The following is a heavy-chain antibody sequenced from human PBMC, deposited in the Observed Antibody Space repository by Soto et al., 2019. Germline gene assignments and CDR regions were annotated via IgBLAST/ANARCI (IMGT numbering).Heavy chain of an antibody. CDR2: MNPNSGNT. CDR1: GYTFTSYD. J-gene: IGHJ3*02. Sequence: QVQLVQSGAEVKKPGASVKVSCEASGYTFTSYDINWVRQATGQGLEWMGWMNPNSGNTGYAQKFQGRVTMTRNTSISTAYMELSSLRSEDTAVYYCARGINYYDSGDDAFDIWGQGTMVTVSS. D-gene: IGHD3-10*01. V-gene: IGHV1-8*01. CDR3: ARGINYYDSGDDAFDI.